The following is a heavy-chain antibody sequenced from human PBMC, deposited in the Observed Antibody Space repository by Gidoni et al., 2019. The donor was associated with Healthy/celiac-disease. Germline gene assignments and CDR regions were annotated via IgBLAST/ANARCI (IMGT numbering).Heavy chain of an antibody. J-gene: IGHJ4*02. CDR3: ARGRGGYDPPGDY. D-gene: IGHD5-12*01. V-gene: IGHV4-34*01. CDR2: INHSGST. CDR1: GGSFRGYY. Sequence: QVPLQQWGAGLLQPSETLSLTCAFYGGSFRGYYWSWIRQPPGKGLEWIGEINHSGSTNYNPSLKSRVTIAVDTSKNQFSLKLSSVTAADTAVYYCARGRGGYDPPGDYWGQGTLVTVSS.